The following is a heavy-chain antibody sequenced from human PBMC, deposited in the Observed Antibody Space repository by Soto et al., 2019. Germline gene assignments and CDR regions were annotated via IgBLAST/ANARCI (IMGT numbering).Heavy chain of an antibody. CDR1: GGSISSGGYS. CDR2: IYHSGST. V-gene: IGHV4-30-2*01. J-gene: IGHJ4*02. D-gene: IGHD3-3*01. CDR3: ARGSDFWSGYYTGGWGRTFDY. Sequence: SETLSLTCAVSGGSISSGGYSWSWIRQPPGKGLEWIGYIYHSGSTYYNPSLKSRVTISVDRSKNQFSLKLSSVTAADTAVYYCARGSDFWSGYYTGGWGRTFDYWGQGTLVTVSS.